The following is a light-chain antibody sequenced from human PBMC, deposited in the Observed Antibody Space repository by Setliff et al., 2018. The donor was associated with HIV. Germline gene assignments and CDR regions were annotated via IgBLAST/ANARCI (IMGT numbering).Light chain of an antibody. V-gene: IGLV1-44*01. J-gene: IGLJ1*01. Sequence: QSVLTQPPSASGTPGQRVTISCSGSFSNIGRNTIDWYQQLPGTAPKLLIYSDYQRPSGVPDRFSVSKSGTSASLAISGLQSEDESDYYCAAWDDSRNGYVFGTGTKVNV. CDR3: AAWDDSRNGYV. CDR2: SDY. CDR1: FSNIGRNT.